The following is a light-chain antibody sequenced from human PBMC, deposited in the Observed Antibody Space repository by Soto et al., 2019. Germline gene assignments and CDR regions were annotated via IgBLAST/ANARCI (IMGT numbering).Light chain of an antibody. Sequence: QSVLTQPASVSGSPGQSITVSCTGSSSDFGDDKYVSWYQQQPGKGPNLLIYGVNSRPSGVPDRFSGSKSGNSASLAITGLQADDEADYYCHSYDTSLSGVFGGGTKLTVL. J-gene: IGLJ3*02. CDR1: SSDFGDDKY. CDR3: HSYDTSLSGV. CDR2: GVN. V-gene: IGLV2-14*01.